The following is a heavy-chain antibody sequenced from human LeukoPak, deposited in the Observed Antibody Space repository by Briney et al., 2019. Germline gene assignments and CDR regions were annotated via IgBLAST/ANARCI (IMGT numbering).Heavy chain of an antibody. D-gene: IGHD3-10*01. V-gene: IGHV4-39*01. Sequence: SETLSLTCTVSGGSISSTTYYWGWIRQPPGKGLEWIGSVYYSGSTYYNPSLKSRVTISVDTSKNQFSLKLSSVTAADTAVYYCARQNGGSGSEYYYGMDVWGKGTTVTVSS. J-gene: IGHJ6*04. CDR3: ARQNGGSGSEYYYGMDV. CDR1: GGSISSTTYY. CDR2: VYYSGST.